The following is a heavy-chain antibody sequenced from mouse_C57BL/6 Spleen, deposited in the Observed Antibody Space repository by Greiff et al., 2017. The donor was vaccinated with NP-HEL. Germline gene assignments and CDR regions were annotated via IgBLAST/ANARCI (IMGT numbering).Heavy chain of an antibody. D-gene: IGHD4-1*01. CDR1: GYTFTSYW. CDR3: TRYLTEYWYFGV. CDR2: IYPGNSDT. J-gene: IGHJ1*03. V-gene: IGHV1-5*01. Sequence: VQLQQSGTVLARPGASVKMSCKTSGYTFTSYWMHWVKQRPGQGLEWIGAIYPGNSDTSYNQKFKGKAKLTAVTSASTAYMELSSLTNEDAAFYYCTRYLTEYWYFGVWGTGTTVTVSS.